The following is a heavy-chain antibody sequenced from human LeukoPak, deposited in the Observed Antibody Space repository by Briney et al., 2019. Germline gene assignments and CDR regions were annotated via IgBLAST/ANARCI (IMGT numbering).Heavy chain of an antibody. CDR1: GFTFGDYA. V-gene: IGHV3-30-3*02. CDR2: ISYSGSEK. D-gene: IGHD1-1*01. J-gene: IGHJ4*02. CDR3: AKDLANSWTIDY. Sequence: GGSLRLSCTASGFTFGDYAMYWFRQAPGKGLEWVALISYSGSEKYYADSVEGRFTNSRDNSRNTLYLQMNSLSVEDTAFYYCAKDLANSWTIDYWGQGTLVTVSS.